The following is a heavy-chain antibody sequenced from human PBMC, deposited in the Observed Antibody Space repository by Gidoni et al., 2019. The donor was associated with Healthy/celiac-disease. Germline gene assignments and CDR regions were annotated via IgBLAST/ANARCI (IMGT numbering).Heavy chain of an antibody. D-gene: IGHD3-9*01. CDR3: ARDPYDILTGIPPHYYGMDV. J-gene: IGHJ6*02. V-gene: IGHV4-39*01. CDR1: GGSISSSSYY. CDR2: IYYSGST. Sequence: QLQLQESGPGLVKPSETLSLTCTVSGGSISSSSYYWGWIRQPPGKGLEWIGSIYYSGSTYYNPSLKSRVTISVDTSKNQFSLKLSSVTAADTAVYYCARDPYDILTGIPPHYYGMDVWGQGTTVTVSS.